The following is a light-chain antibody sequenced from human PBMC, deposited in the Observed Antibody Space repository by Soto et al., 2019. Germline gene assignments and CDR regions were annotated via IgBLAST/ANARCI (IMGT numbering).Light chain of an antibody. CDR2: DVS. CDR1: SCDVGGYNY. J-gene: IGLJ1*01. CDR3: SSYTSSSTPV. V-gene: IGLV2-14*01. Sequence: QSALTQPASVSGSPGQSITISCTGTSCDVGGYNYVSWYQQHPGKAPKLMIYDVSNRPSGVSNRFSGSKSGNTASLTISGLQAEDEADYYCSSYTSSSTPVFGTGTKLTVL.